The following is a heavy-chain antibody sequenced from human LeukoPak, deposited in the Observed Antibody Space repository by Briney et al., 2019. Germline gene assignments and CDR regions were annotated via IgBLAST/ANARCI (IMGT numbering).Heavy chain of an antibody. CDR3: ARDPEGYDSSGYYSWDV. D-gene: IGHD3-22*01. V-gene: IGHV1-69*13. J-gene: IGHJ6*02. CDR2: IIPIFGTA. Sequence: GASVKVSCKASGGTFSSYAISWVRQAPGQGLEWMGGIIPIFGTANYAQKFQGRVTITADEFTSTAYMELSSLRSEDTAVYYCARDPEGYDSSGYYSWDVWGQGTTVTVSS. CDR1: GGTFSSYA.